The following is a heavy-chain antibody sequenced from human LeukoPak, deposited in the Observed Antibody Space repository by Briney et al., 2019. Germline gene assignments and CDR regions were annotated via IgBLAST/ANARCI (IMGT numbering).Heavy chain of an antibody. CDR1: GYSITRDHY. J-gene: IGHJ2*01. V-gene: IGHV4-38-2*01. D-gene: IGHD3-22*01. CDR3: ARHKEDFHDSCGQNSWYFDL. CDR2: IYYSGST. Sequence: WGTLSLTCGVSGYSITRDHYWGWIRQSPGKGLEWIGSIYYSGSTYYNQSLKSRVTISVDTSKNQFSVNLSSVTAADTALYYCARHKEDFHDSCGQNSWYFDLWGRGTMVTVSS.